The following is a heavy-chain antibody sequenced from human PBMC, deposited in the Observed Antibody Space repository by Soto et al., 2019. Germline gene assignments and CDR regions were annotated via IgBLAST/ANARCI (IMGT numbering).Heavy chain of an antibody. CDR2: IYYSGST. J-gene: IGHJ6*02. D-gene: IGHD2-15*01. CDR1: GGSISKYY. V-gene: IGHV4-59*01. Sequence: PSETLPLTCTVAGGSISKYYWSWIRQPTGKGLEWIGYIYYSGSTNYNPSLKSRVTISVDTSKNQFSLKLSSVTAADTAVYYCAREGRLSNYYYYGMDVWGQGTTVTVSS. CDR3: AREGRLSNYYYYGMDV.